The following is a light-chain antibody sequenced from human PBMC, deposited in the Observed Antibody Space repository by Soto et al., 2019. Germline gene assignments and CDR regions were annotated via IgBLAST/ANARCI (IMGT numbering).Light chain of an antibody. CDR2: EAS. CDR1: QSISDS. V-gene: IGKV1-5*03. J-gene: IGKJ1*01. Sequence: DIQMTQSPSTLSASVGDRVTITCRASQSISDSLAWYQQKPGKAPKLLIYEASSLKSGVPSRFSGSRSGTEYTLAISSLQYDDFANYYCQQYNGYWTFGQGTKVEIK. CDR3: QQYNGYWT.